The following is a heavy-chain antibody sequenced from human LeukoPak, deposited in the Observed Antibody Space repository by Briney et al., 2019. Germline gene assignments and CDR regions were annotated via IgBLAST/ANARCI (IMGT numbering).Heavy chain of an antibody. CDR1: GFTFSSYW. J-gene: IGHJ4*02. CDR3: AKGMYYYDSSGYGGY. V-gene: IGHV3-7*01. D-gene: IGHD3-22*01. Sequence: GGSLRLSCAASGFTFSSYWMSWVRQAPGKGLEWVANIRKDGSEKYYADSVKGRFTISRDNSKNTLYLQMNSLRVEDTAVYYCAKGMYYYDSSGYGGYWGQGTLVTVSS. CDR2: IRKDGSEK.